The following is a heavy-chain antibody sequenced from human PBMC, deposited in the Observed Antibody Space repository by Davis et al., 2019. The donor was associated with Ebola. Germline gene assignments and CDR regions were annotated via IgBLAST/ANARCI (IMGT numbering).Heavy chain of an antibody. J-gene: IGHJ6*03. Sequence: ASVKVSCKASGNTFTGYYMHWVRQAPGQGLEWMGWINPNSGGTNYAQKFQGRVTMTRDTSISTAYMELSRLRSDDTAVYYCARDRYYCSSTSCYFIHYYYYMDVWGKGTSVTVSS. CDR1: GNTFTGYY. D-gene: IGHD2-2*01. CDR3: ARDRYYCSSTSCYFIHYYYYMDV. CDR2: INPNSGGT. V-gene: IGHV1-2*02.